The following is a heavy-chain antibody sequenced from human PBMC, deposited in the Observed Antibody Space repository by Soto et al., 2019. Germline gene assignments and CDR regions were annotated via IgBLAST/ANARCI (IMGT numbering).Heavy chain of an antibody. CDR1: GFSLSSYG. J-gene: IGHJ3*02. Sequence: GSRRLNFEASGFSLSSYGMHWVRQAPGKGLEWVAIISYDGINKFYADSVRGRFTISRDNSKNTVHLQMNSLRAEDTAIYYCAKDHGSKDYNLALDAFDSWGQGTMVTVSS. D-gene: IGHD4-4*01. CDR2: ISYDGINK. CDR3: AKDHGSKDYNLALDAFDS. V-gene: IGHV3-30*18.